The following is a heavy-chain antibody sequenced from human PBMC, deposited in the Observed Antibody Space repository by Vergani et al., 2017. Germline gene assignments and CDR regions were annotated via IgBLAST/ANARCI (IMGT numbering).Heavy chain of an antibody. CDR2: IYSGGST. V-gene: IGHV3-53*04. Sequence: EVQLVESGGGLVQPGGSLRLSCAASGFTVSSNYMSWVRQAPGKGLEWVSVIYSGGSTYYADSVKGRFTISRHNSKNTLYLQMNSLRAEDTAVYYCARAPLGYCSSTSCPGYYYYGMDVWGQGP. CDR3: ARAPLGYCSSTSCPGYYYYGMDV. D-gene: IGHD2-2*01. J-gene: IGHJ6*02. CDR1: GFTVSSNY.